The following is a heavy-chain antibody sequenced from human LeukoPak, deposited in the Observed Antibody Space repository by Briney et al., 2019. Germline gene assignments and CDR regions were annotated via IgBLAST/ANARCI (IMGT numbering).Heavy chain of an antibody. CDR2: INPNNGGT. D-gene: IGHD1-26*01. CDR3: ARGYALYSGRYIDFDY. Sequence: ASVKAPCKASGYTFTVHYMHWVRQAPGQGLEWMGWINPNNGGTNYAQKFQGRVTMTRDTSISTAYMELSRLRSDDTAVYYCARGYALYSGRYIDFDYWGQGTLVTVSS. V-gene: IGHV1-2*02. J-gene: IGHJ4*02. CDR1: GYTFTVHY.